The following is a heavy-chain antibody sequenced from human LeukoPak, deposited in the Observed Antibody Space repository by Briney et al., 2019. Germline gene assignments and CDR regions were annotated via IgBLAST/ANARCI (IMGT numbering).Heavy chain of an antibody. CDR2: INPSGGST. CDR1: GYTFTSYY. V-gene: IGHV1-46*01. CDR3: ARPQSSSGYYWPFDD. Sequence: ASVKVSCKVSGYTFTSYYMHCVRQAPGQGLEWMGIINPSGGSTSYAQKFQGRVTMTRDTSTSTVYMELSSLRAEDTAVYYCARPQSSSGYYWPFDDWGQGTLVTVSS. J-gene: IGHJ4*02. D-gene: IGHD3-22*01.